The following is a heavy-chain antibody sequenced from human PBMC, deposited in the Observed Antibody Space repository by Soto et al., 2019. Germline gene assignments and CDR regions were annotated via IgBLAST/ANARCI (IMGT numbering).Heavy chain of an antibody. Sequence: QVQLVESGGGVVQPGRSLRLSCAASGFTFSSYGMHWVRQAPGKGLEWVAVISYDGNNKYYADSVKGRVTISRDNFKNTLYLQMYSLRAEDTAMYYCAKDHLETTVTTPSYWGQGTLVTVSS. V-gene: IGHV3-30*18. CDR3: AKDHLETTVTTPSY. D-gene: IGHD4-17*01. CDR2: ISYDGNNK. J-gene: IGHJ4*02. CDR1: GFTFSSYG.